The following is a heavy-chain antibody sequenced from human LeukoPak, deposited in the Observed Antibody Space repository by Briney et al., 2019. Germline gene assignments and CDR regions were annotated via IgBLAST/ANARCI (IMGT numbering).Heavy chain of an antibody. Sequence: GESLKISCKGSGYSFTSYWIRWVRQMPGKGLEWVGIIHPGDSDTRYSPSIQGQVTISVDKSISTAYLQWSSLEASDTAMYYCSRSPVYYFDQWAQGTLVTVSS. J-gene: IGHJ4*02. CDR3: SRSPVYYFDQ. CDR2: IHPGDSDT. D-gene: IGHD3-16*01. V-gene: IGHV5-51*01. CDR1: GYSFTSYW.